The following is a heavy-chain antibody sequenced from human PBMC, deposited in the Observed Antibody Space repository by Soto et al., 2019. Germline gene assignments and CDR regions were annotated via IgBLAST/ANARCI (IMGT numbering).Heavy chain of an antibody. CDR1: GYTFTSYY. J-gene: IGHJ6*02. CDR2: INPSGGST. Sequence: ASVKVSCKASGYTFTSYYMHWVRQAPGQGLEWMGIINPSGGSTSYAQKFQGRVTMTTDTSTGTAYMELRSLTSDDTAVYYCARGHGEIIGAMDVWGQGTTVTVSS. V-gene: IGHV1-46*01. D-gene: IGHD3-3*01. CDR3: ARGHGEIIGAMDV.